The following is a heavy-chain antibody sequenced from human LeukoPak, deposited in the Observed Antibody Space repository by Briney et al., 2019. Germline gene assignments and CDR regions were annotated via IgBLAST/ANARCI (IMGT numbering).Heavy chain of an antibody. CDR1: GDSISSYY. V-gene: IGHV4-4*07. CDR2: IYTSGST. Sequence: SETLSLTCSVFGDSISSYYWSWIRQHGAKGLEWIGRIYTSGSTNYNPSLKSRVNISVDPPKNQLDLKLSAVTAADTAVYYGEESKGYSYGYFDYWGQGTLVTVSS. CDR3: EESKGYSYGYFDY. D-gene: IGHD5-18*01. J-gene: IGHJ4*02.